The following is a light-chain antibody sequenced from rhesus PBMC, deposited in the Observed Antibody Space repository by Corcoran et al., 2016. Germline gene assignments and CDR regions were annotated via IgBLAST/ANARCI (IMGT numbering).Light chain of an antibody. CDR2: SAS. J-gene: IGKJ4*01. CDR1: QDISNA. V-gene: IGKV1-33*01. CDR3: QQGYSSPLT. Sequence: DIQMSQSPSSLSASVGDKVTITCRASQDISNALAWYQQKPGKAPTLLIYSASTLESGVPLRFSGSRSGTDFTLTISSLQPADFAAYFCQQGYSSPLTFGGGTKV.